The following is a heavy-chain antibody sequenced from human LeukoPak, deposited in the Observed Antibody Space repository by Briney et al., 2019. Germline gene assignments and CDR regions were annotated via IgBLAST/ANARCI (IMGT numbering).Heavy chain of an antibody. CDR3: AREGARDDVVVVPAALDF. CDR1: NGSIGTYC. J-gene: IGHJ4*02. CDR2: IHTTGST. Sequence: SETLSLTCTVSNGSIGTYCWTWIRQSAGKGLEWIGRIHTTGSTNYNPSLTSRVTMSVDTSKNQFSLRLTSVTAADTAVYYCAREGARDDVVVVPAALDFWGQGTLVTVSS. V-gene: IGHV4-4*07. D-gene: IGHD2-2*01.